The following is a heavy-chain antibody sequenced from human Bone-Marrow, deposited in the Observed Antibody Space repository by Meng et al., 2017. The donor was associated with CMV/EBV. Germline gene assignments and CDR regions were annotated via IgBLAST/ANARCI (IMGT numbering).Heavy chain of an antibody. CDR3: ARDLAARLPGDNWFDP. CDR2: ISGYNGDT. CDR1: GYTFTSYD. J-gene: IGHJ5*02. D-gene: IGHD6-6*01. Sequence: ASVKVSCKASGYTFTSYDISWVRQAPGQGLEWMGWISGYNGDTNYAQKLQGRVTMTTDTSTSTAYMELRSLRSDDTAVYYCARDLAARLPGDNWFDPWGQGTLVTVSP. V-gene: IGHV1-18*01.